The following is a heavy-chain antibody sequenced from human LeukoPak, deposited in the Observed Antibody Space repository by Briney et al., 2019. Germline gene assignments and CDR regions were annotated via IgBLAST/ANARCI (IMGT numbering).Heavy chain of an antibody. CDR2: VSGSGAHT. CDR1: GFTVSSNY. J-gene: IGHJ4*02. V-gene: IGHV3-23*01. D-gene: IGHD1-26*01. Sequence: PGGSLRLSCAASGFTVSSNYMSWVRQAPGKGLQWVSAVSGSGAHTYYADSVKGRFTISRDNSRDTLYLQMNSLRAEDTAIYICAKDGGTYPYFLDVWGQGTLVTVSS. CDR3: AKDGGTYPYFLDV.